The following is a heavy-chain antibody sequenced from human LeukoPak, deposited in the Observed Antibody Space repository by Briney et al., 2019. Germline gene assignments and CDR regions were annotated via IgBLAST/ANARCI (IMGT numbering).Heavy chain of an antibody. CDR3: ARLDIVVVPAADPFDY. CDR1: GGSFSGYY. Sequence: SETLSLTCAVCGGSFSGYYWSWIRQPPGKGLEWIGEINHSGSTNYNPSLKSRVTISVDTSKNQFSLKLSSVTAADTAVYYCARLDIVVVPAADPFDYWGQGTLVTVSS. V-gene: IGHV4-34*01. J-gene: IGHJ4*02. CDR2: INHSGST. D-gene: IGHD2-2*01.